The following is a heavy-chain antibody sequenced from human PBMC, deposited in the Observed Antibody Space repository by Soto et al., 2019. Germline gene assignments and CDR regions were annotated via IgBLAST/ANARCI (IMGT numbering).Heavy chain of an antibody. CDR1: GGTFSSYA. V-gene: IGHV1-69*01. J-gene: IGHJ4*02. CDR3: ARAGYCSSTSCFYH. Sequence: QVQLVQSGAEVKKPGSSVKVSCKASGGTFSSYAISWVRQAPGQGLEWMGGIIPIFGTAHYPQKFQGRVTITADESTSTAYMELRSLRSEDTAVYSCARAGYCSSTSCFYHWGQGTLVTVSS. CDR2: IIPIFGTA. D-gene: IGHD2-2*01.